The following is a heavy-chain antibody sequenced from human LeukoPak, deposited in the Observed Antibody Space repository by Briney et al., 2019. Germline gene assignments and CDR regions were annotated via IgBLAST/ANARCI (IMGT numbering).Heavy chain of an antibody. Sequence: PSETLSLTCTVSGGSISSYYWSRIRQPPGKGLEWMGYIYYSGSTNYNPSLKSRVTISVDTSKNQFSLKLSSVTAADTAVYYCARGVYGSGSQYLYIFDYWGQEPWSPSPQ. J-gene: IGHJ4*01. D-gene: IGHD3-10*01. CDR2: IYYSGST. CDR1: GGSISSYY. V-gene: IGHV4-59*01. CDR3: ARGVYGSGSQYLYIFDY.